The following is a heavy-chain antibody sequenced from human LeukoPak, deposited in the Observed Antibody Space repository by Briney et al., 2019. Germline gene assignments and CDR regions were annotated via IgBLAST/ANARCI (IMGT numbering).Heavy chain of an antibody. Sequence: PGGSLRLSCAASGFTVSSNYMSWVRQAPGKGLEWVSVIYSGGSTYYADSVKGRFTISRDNSKNTLYLQMNSLRAEDTAVYYCARATSAGSGWGYYFDYWGQGTLVTVSS. CDR1: GFTVSSNY. D-gene: IGHD6-19*01. CDR3: ARATSAGSGWGYYFDY. CDR2: IYSGGST. J-gene: IGHJ4*02. V-gene: IGHV3-53*01.